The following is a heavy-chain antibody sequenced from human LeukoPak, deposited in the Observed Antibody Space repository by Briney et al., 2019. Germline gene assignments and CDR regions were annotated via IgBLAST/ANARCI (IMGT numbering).Heavy chain of an antibody. CDR1: GFTFSSYA. Sequence: LPGGSLRLSCAASGFTFSSYAMSWVRQAPGKGLEWVSAISGSGGSTYYADSVKGRFTISRDNSKNTLYLQMNGLRAEDTAVYYCAKDEAVAANPFRYWGQGTLVTVSS. CDR3: AKDEAVAANPFRY. D-gene: IGHD6-19*01. J-gene: IGHJ4*02. V-gene: IGHV3-23*01. CDR2: ISGSGGST.